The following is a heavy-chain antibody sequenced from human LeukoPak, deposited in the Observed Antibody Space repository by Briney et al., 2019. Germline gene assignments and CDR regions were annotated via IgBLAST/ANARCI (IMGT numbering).Heavy chain of an antibody. CDR1: GFTFSSYG. D-gene: IGHD3-9*01. J-gene: IGHJ6*03. V-gene: IGHV3-30*02. CDR2: MRYDGSNR. CDR3: AKGVKVPLLRYFSYYMDV. Sequence: GGSLRLSCAASGFTFSSYGMHRVRQAPGKGLEWVAFMRYDGSNRNYADSVKGRFTISRDNSKNTLYLQMNSLRAEDTAVYYCAKGVKVPLLRYFSYYMDVWGKGTTVAISS.